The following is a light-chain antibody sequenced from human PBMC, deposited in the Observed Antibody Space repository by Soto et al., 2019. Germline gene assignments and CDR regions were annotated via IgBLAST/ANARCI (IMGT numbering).Light chain of an antibody. J-gene: IGKJ3*01. CDR3: QQYCSSPPEFT. Sequence: EIVLTQSPGTMSLSPGERATLSCRASQSVSSNYLAWYQQRPGQAPRLLIFGASYRATDIPDRFSGSGSGTDFTLASRSLEPEDFAVYYCQQYCSSPPEFTFGPGTTVDSK. CDR1: QSVSSNY. V-gene: IGKV3-20*01. CDR2: GAS.